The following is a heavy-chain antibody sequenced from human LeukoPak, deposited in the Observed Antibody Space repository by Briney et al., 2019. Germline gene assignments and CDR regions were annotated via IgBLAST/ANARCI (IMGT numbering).Heavy chain of an antibody. D-gene: IGHD1-26*01. V-gene: IGHV1-8*01. J-gene: IGHJ3*02. CDR1: GYTFTSYD. CDR3: ARNSYSGSYSAGHI. CDR2: MNPNSGNT. Sequence: GASVKVSCKASGYTFTSYDINWVRQATGQGPEWMGWMNPNSGNTGYAQKFQGRVTMTRNTSISTAYMELSSLRSEDTAVYYCARNSYSGSYSAGHIWGQGTMVTVSS.